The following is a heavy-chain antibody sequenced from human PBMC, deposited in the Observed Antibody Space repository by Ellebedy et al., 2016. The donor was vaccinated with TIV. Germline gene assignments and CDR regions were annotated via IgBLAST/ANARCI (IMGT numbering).Heavy chain of an antibody. CDR2: IKEDGSEE. J-gene: IGHJ2*01. D-gene: IGHD6-13*01. CDR3: AKYSLIGAACPNYYFDL. CDR1: GFTFSLNW. V-gene: IGHV3-7*03. Sequence: GESLKISCAASGFTFSLNWMYWVRQAPGKGLEWVANIKEDGSEEYYVDSVKGRFAISRDNSKKTLYLQMNSLKAEDTAVHYCAKYSLIGAACPNYYFDLWGRGTLVTVSS.